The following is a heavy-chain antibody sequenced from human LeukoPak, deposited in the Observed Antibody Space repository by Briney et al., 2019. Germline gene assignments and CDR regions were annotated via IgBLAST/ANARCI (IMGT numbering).Heavy chain of an antibody. Sequence: GGSLRLSCAASGFTFSSYAMSWVRQAPGKGLEWVSAISGSGGSTYYADSVKGRLTISRDNSKNTLYLQMNSLRAEDTAVYYCAKGGRYYDSSERGGSIYYFDYWGQGTLVTVSS. CDR2: ISGSGGST. J-gene: IGHJ4*02. V-gene: IGHV3-23*01. CDR3: AKGGRYYDSSERGGSIYYFDY. D-gene: IGHD3-22*01. CDR1: GFTFSSYA.